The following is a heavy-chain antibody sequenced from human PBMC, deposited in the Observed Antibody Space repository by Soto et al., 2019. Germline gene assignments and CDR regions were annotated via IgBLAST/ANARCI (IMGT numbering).Heavy chain of an antibody. CDR1: GLTFSSYA. CDR2: ITNSGATT. V-gene: IGHV3-23*01. Sequence: GGSLRLSCAASGLTFSSYAMNWVRQAPGKGLEWVSTITNSGATTYYADSVKGRFTVSRDNSKNTLYLQMNSLRAEDTAVYYCVKGGSGTYPGDFGYWGQGTLVTVSS. J-gene: IGHJ4*02. D-gene: IGHD1-26*01. CDR3: VKGGSGTYPGDFGY.